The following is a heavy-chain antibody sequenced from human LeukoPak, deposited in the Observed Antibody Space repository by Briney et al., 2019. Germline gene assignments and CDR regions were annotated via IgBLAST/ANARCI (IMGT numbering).Heavy chain of an antibody. V-gene: IGHV3-74*01. J-gene: IGHJ4*02. Sequence: GGSLRLSCAASGFTFSSYWRHWVRQPPGKGLVWVSRINTDDSSTSYADSVKRRFTISRDNAKNTLYLKMNSLRAEDTAVYYCARDGYSSSTSCYPDYWGQGTLVTVSS. D-gene: IGHD2-2*03. CDR1: GFTFSSYW. CDR2: INTDDSST. CDR3: ARDGYSSSTSCYPDY.